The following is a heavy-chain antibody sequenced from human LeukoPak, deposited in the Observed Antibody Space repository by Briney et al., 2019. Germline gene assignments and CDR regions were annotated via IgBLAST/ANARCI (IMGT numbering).Heavy chain of an antibody. CDR2: IYYSGST. J-gene: IGHJ3*02. CDR3: ARVYCSSTSCYRAFDI. D-gene: IGHD2-2*02. CDR1: GGSISSYY. V-gene: IGHV4-59*01. Sequence: PSETLSLTCTVSGGSISSYYWSWLRQPPGKGLEWIGYIYYSGSTNYNPSLKSRVTISVDTSKNQFSLKLSSVTAADTAVYYCARVYCSSTSCYRAFDIWGQGTMVTVSS.